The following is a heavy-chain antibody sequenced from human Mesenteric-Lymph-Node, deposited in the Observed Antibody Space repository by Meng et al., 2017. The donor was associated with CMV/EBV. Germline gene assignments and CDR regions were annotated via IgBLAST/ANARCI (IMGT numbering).Heavy chain of an antibody. CDR1: SCGGYY. Sequence: SCGGYYWNWIRQPPGKGLEWIGEINHSGDTNYNPSLKSRVTISVDSSKNQFSLNLTSVTAADTAVYYCARSFRYCSSSRCSYWYLNLWGRGTLVTVSS. CDR3: ARSFRYCSSSRCSYWYLNL. CDR2: INHSGDT. D-gene: IGHD2-2*01. V-gene: IGHV4-34*01. J-gene: IGHJ2*01.